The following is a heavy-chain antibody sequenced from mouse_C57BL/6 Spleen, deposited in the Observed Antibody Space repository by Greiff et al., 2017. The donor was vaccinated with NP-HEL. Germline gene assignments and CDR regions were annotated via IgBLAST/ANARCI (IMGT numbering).Heavy chain of an antibody. Sequence: EVQLQQSGPVLVKPGASVKMSCKASGYTFTDYYMNWVKQSHGKSLEWIGVINPYNGGTSYNQKFKGKATLTVDKSSSTAYMELNSLTSEDSAVYYCARSEGYYGSSPDYWGQGTTLTVSS. J-gene: IGHJ2*01. CDR1: GYTFTDYY. V-gene: IGHV1-19*01. D-gene: IGHD1-1*01. CDR3: ARSEGYYGSSPDY. CDR2: INPYNGGT.